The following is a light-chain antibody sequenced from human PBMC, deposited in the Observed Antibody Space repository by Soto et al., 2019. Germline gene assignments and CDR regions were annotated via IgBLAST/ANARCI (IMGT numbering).Light chain of an antibody. V-gene: IGLV1-44*01. CDR2: SDN. CDR3: AAWDDSLNGYV. CDR1: SSNIGSNT. Sequence: QSVRSQAPSASGTPGQRVTISYSGSSSNIGSNTANWYQQLPGTAPKLLIYSDNQRPSGVPDRFSGSKSGTSASLAISGLQSEDEADYYCAAWDDSLNGYVFGTGTKVTVL. J-gene: IGLJ1*01.